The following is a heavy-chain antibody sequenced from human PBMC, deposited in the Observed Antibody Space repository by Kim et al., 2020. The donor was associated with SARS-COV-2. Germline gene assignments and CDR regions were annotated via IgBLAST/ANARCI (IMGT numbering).Heavy chain of an antibody. CDR2: IYQSGST. D-gene: IGHD6-19*01. J-gene: IGHJ6*02. V-gene: IGHV4-38-2*02. CDR3: TRGLQSDYYSYGMDV. CDR1: GYSISSGYY. Sequence: SETLSLTCTVSGYSISSGYYWGWVRQSPGKGLEWIASIYQSGSTYYNPSLRSRVTISVDTSRNQFSLKVRSVTAADTAMYYCTRGLQSDYYSYGMDVWGQGTAVTVSS.